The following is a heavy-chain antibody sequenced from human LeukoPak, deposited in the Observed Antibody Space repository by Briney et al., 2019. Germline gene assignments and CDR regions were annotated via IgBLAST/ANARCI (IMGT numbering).Heavy chain of an antibody. Sequence: GGSLRLSCVASGFTYNSHAMSWVRQAPGKGLEWVSGISANGVNTYYTDSVRGRFAISRDNSKNTVYLQMSSLSAEDTAIYYCAKDQGFSYYYLDYWGQGILVTVSS. V-gene: IGHV3-23*01. D-gene: IGHD5-18*01. CDR1: GFTYNSHA. CDR2: ISANGVNT. CDR3: AKDQGFSYYYLDY. J-gene: IGHJ4*02.